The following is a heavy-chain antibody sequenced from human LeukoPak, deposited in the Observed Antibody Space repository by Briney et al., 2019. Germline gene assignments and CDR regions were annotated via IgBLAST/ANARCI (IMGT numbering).Heavy chain of an antibody. J-gene: IGHJ4*02. D-gene: IGHD1-26*01. CDR1: GGSISNNY. Sequence: PSETLSLTCTVSGGSISNNYWAWIRQSPGKGLEWIGSISYSGSTSYNLSLKRRVTISIDTAKNHFSLRLSSMTAADTATYYCARSPSGSYPDWGQGTLVTVSS. CDR3: ARSPSGSYPD. V-gene: IGHV4-39*07. CDR2: ISYSGST.